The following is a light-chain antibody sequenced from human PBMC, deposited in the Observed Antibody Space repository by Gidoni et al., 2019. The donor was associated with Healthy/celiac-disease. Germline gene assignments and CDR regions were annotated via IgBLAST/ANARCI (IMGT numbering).Light chain of an antibody. CDR3: QQYNNWPLT. V-gene: IGKV3-15*01. Sequence: EIVMTQSPATLSVSPGERATLSCRASQRVSSNLAWYQQKPGQAPRLLIYGASTRATGIPARFSGSGSVTEFTLTISSLQSEDFAVYYCQQYNNWPLTFGGGTKVEIK. CDR1: QRVSSN. J-gene: IGKJ4*01. CDR2: GAS.